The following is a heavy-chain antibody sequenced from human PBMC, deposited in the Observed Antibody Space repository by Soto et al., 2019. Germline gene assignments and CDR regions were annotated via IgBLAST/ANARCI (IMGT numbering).Heavy chain of an antibody. J-gene: IGHJ3*02. V-gene: IGHV3-33*01. D-gene: IGHD3-3*01. CDR1: GFTFSSYG. Sequence: GGSLRLSCAASGFTFSSYGMHWVRQAPGKGLEWVAVIWYDGSNKYYADSVKGRFTISRDNSKNTLYLQMNSLRAEDTAVYYCAREGCQYYDFWSGYYRCNDAFDIWGQGTMVTVSS. CDR2: IWYDGSNK. CDR3: AREGCQYYDFWSGYYRCNDAFDI.